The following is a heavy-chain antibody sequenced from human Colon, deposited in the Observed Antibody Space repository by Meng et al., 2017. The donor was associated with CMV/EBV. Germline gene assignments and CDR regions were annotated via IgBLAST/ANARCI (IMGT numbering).Heavy chain of an antibody. CDR1: GYRLTSYA. CDR2: INAINGNT. V-gene: IGHV1-3*01. J-gene: IGHJ4*02. Sequence: SFPASGYRLTSYAMHWVRQAPGQRLEWMGWINAINGNTKYSQKFQGRVTMTRDTSASTAYMELSSLRFEDTAVYYCAREAYPHLFDYWGQGALVTVSS. CDR3: AREAYPHLFDY.